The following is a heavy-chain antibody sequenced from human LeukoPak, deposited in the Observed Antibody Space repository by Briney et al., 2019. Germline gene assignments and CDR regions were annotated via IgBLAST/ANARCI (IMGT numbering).Heavy chain of an antibody. CDR2: IYYSGST. J-gene: IGHJ4*02. V-gene: IGHV4-61*01. CDR1: GGSVSSGSYY. CDR3: AREQLGYCSSTSCYEIDY. D-gene: IGHD2-2*01. Sequence: SETLSLTCTVSGGSVSSGSYYWSWIRQPPGKGLEWIGYIYYSGSTNYNPSLKSRVTISVDTSKNQFSLKLSSVTAADTAVYYCAREQLGYCSSTSCYEIDYWGQGTLVTVSS.